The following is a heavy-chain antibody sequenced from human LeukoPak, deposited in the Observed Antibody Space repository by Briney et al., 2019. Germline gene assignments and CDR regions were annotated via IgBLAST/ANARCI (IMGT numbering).Heavy chain of an antibody. D-gene: IGHD1-14*01. Sequence: GGSLRLSCAASGFTFNIYARSWVRLAPGKGLQWVARMCGSAGCTFYADSVKGRFTIPRDNSKDTLYLQMNSLRAEDTAIYYCARDRPNYHETNGHYYNRDGDHWGQGTLVTVSS. CDR2: MCGSAGCT. V-gene: IGHV3-23*01. CDR3: ARDRPNYHETNGHYYNRDGDH. J-gene: IGHJ5*02. CDR1: GFTFNIYA.